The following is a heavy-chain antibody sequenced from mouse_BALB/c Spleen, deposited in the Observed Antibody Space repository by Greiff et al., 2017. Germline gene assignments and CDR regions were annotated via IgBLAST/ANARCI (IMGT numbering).Heavy chain of an antibody. D-gene: IGHD4-1*01. CDR1: GYSITSDYA. Sequence: EVKLVESGPGLVKPSQSLSLTCTVTGYSITSDYAWNWIRQFPGNKLEWMGYISYSGSTSYNPSLKSRISITRDTSKNQFFLQLNSVTTEDTATYYCARGPAGTGYWYFDVWGAGTTVTVSS. V-gene: IGHV3-2*02. CDR2: ISYSGST. CDR3: ARGPAGTGYWYFDV. J-gene: IGHJ1*01.